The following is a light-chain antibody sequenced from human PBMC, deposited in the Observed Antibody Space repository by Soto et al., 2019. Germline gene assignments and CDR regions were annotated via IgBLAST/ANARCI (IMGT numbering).Light chain of an antibody. CDR2: DNS. J-gene: IGLJ2*01. V-gene: IGLV1-40*01. CDR1: SSNIGAGYD. CDR3: QSYDSSLSGSRV. Sequence: QSVLTQPPSVSGAPGQRVTITCTGSSSNIGAGYDVLWYQQLPGTAPKLLIYDNSNRPSGVPDRFSGSKSGTSASLAITGLQAEDEADYYCQSYDSSLSGSRVFGGGTKLTVL.